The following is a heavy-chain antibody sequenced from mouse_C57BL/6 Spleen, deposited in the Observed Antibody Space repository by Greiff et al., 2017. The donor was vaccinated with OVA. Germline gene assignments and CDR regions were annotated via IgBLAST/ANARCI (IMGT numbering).Heavy chain of an antibody. CDR3: ARYTLDYGSSYDY. Sequence: QVQLQQPGAELVMPGASVKLSCKASGYTFTSYWMHWVKQRPGQGLEWIGEIDPSDSYTNYNQKFKGKSTLTVDKSSSTAYMQLSSLTSEDSAVYYCARYTLDYGSSYDYWGQGTTLTVSS. CDR2: IDPSDSYT. V-gene: IGHV1-69*01. J-gene: IGHJ2*01. CDR1: GYTFTSYW. D-gene: IGHD1-1*01.